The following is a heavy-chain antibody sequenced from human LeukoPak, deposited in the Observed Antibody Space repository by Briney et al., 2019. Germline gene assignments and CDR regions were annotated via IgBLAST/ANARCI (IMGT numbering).Heavy chain of an antibody. V-gene: IGHV5-10-1*01. CDR2: IDPSDSYT. D-gene: IGHD2-2*01. CDR3: ASERYCSSTSCYFDY. Sequence: GAPLKISCKGSGSRFASYWITWVRQLPGKGLQWMGRIDPSDSYTNYSPSFQGHVTISAGKSISTAYLQWSSLKSLDTAMYYCASERYCSSTSCYFDYWGQGTLVTVSS. J-gene: IGHJ4*02. CDR1: GSRFASYW.